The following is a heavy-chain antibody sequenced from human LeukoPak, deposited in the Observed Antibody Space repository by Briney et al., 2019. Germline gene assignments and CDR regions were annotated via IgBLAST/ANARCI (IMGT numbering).Heavy chain of an antibody. Sequence: ASVKVSCKASGYTFTNYYMHWVRQAPGQGLEWMGILSPSSGSTAYAQKFQGRVTMTRDTSTSTVYMELSSLRSEDTAVYYCARDEATGWFDPWGQGTLVIVFS. V-gene: IGHV1-46*01. CDR2: LSPSSGST. CDR3: ARDEATGWFDP. D-gene: IGHD5-24*01. CDR1: GYTFTNYY. J-gene: IGHJ5*02.